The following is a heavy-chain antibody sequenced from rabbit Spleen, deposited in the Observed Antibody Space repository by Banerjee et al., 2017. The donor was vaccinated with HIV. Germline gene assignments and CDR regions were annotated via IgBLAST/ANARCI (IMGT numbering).Heavy chain of an antibody. CDR3: ARDTGSSFSSYGMDL. D-gene: IGHD8-1*01. Sequence: QSLEESGGDLVKPGASLTLTCTASGFSFSGSDYMCWVRQAPGKGLEWISCIAVSSSAFTYSATWAKGRFTISKTSSTTVTLQMTSLTVGDTATYFCARDTGSSFSSYGMDLWGPGTLVTVS. CDR1: GFSFSGSDY. CDR2: IAVSSSAFT. V-gene: IGHV1S40*01. J-gene: IGHJ6*01.